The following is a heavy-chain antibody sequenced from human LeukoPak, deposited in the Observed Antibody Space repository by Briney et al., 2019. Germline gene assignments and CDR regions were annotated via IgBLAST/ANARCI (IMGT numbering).Heavy chain of an antibody. J-gene: IGHJ3*02. CDR3: ASDHDYGGAFDI. CDR1: GFTFSDYY. V-gene: IGHV3-11*01. D-gene: IGHD4-17*01. Sequence: PGGSLRLSCAASGFTFSDYYMSWIRQAPGKGLEWVSYISSSGSTIYYADSVKGRFTISRGNAKNSLYLQMNSLRAEDTAVYYCASDHDYGGAFDIWGQGTMVTVSS. CDR2: ISSSGSTI.